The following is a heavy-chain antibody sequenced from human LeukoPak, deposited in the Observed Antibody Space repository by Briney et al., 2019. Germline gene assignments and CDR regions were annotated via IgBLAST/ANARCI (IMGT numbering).Heavy chain of an antibody. D-gene: IGHD3-9*01. CDR2: IYYSGST. J-gene: IGHJ3*02. V-gene: IGHV4-59*01. Sequence: TSETLSLTCTVSGGSISSYYWSWIRQPPGKGLEWIGYIYYSGSTNYNPSLKSRVTISVDTSKNQFSLKLSSVTAADTAVYYCARGGLRYFDWLPPTHAFDIWGQGTMVTVSS. CDR3: ARGGLRYFDWLPPTHAFDI. CDR1: GGSISSYY.